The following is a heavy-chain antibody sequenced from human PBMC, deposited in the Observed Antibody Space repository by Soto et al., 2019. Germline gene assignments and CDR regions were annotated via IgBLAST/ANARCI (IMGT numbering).Heavy chain of an antibody. Sequence: GGSLRLSCAASGFTFSSYSMNWVRQAPGKGLEWVSYISSSSNTIYYADSVKGRFTSSRDNAKNSLYLQMNSLRAEDTAVYYCAKGVPDIAVADTDYYQHWSQGTLVTVSS. V-gene: IGHV3-48*01. CDR3: AKGVPDIAVADTDYYQH. D-gene: IGHD6-19*01. J-gene: IGHJ1*01. CDR1: GFTFSSYS. CDR2: ISSSSNTI.